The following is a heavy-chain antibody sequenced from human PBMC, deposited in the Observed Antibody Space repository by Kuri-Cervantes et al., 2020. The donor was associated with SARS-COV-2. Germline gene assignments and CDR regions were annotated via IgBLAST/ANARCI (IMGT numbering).Heavy chain of an antibody. J-gene: IGHJ5*01. V-gene: IGHV3-30*02. D-gene: IGHD2/OR15-2a*01. CDR3: ANSFYDTSSVPRIDS. Sequence: GGSLRLSCAASGFTFSSYSMHWVRQAPGKGLEWVAFIRYDGSNKYYADSVKGRFTISRDNSKNTLYLQMNSLGVEDTAVYYCANSFYDTSSVPRIDSWGQGTLVTVSS. CDR2: IRYDGSNK. CDR1: GFTFSSYS.